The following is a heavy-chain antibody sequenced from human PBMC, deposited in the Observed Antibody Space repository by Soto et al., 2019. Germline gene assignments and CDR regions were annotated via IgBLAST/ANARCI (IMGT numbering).Heavy chain of an antibody. D-gene: IGHD3-9*01. CDR2: FYYSEST. Sequence: SETLSLTCTVSGGSISSGPYSWGWIRQPPGKGLEWIGTFYYSESTYYNPSLESRVTISVDTSKNQFSLKLSSVTAADTAVYYCARVRYYDILTVSGRTGMDVWGQGTTVTVSS. J-gene: IGHJ6*02. CDR1: GGSISSGPYS. V-gene: IGHV4-39*07. CDR3: ARVRYYDILTVSGRTGMDV.